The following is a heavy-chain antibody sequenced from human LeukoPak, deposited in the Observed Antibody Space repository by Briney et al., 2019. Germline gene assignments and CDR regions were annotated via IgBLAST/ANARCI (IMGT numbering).Heavy chain of an antibody. J-gene: IGHJ5*02. CDR2: IYPTGST. CDR3: AKMHPFPENWFDP. D-gene: IGHD1-14*01. CDR1: GGSISSCSLF. Sequence: SETLSLTCTVSGGSISSCSLFWSWIRQPAGKGLELIGRIYPTGSTNYNPSLKSRVTISLDTSKNQFSLKLTSVTAAGTAVYYCAKMHPFPENWFDPWGQGTLVTVSS. V-gene: IGHV4-61*02.